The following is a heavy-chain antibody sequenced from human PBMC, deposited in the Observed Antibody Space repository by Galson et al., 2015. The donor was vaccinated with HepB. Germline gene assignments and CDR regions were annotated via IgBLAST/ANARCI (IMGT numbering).Heavy chain of an antibody. CDR3: ARLYCSSTSCYEDY. Sequence: SVKVSCKASGYTFTSYGISWVRQAPGQGLEWMGWISAYNGNTNYAQKLQGRVTMTTDTSTSTAYMELRSLRSDDTAVYYCARLYCSSTSCYEDYWGQGTLVAVSS. CDR1: GYTFTSYG. CDR2: ISAYNGNT. V-gene: IGHV1-18*01. J-gene: IGHJ4*02. D-gene: IGHD2-2*01.